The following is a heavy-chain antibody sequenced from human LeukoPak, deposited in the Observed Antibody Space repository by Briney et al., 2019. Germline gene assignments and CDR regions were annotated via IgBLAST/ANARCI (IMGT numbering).Heavy chain of an antibody. CDR2: IYYSGST. CDR1: GGSISSYY. J-gene: IGHJ4*02. CDR3: AGQYTGYDAFDY. V-gene: IGHV4-59*08. Sequence: PSGTLSLTCTVSGGSISSYYWSWIRQPPGKGLEWIGYIYYSGSTNYNPSLKSRVTISVDTSKNQFSLKLSSVTAADTAVYYCAGQYTGYDAFDYWGQGTLVTVSS. D-gene: IGHD5-12*01.